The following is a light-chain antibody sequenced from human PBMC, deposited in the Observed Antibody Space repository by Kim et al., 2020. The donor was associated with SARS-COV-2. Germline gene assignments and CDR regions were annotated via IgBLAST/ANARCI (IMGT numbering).Light chain of an antibody. CDR3: TSYAGSNNLDV. CDR1: SSDIGAYKY. Sequence: QSALTQPPSASGSPGHSVTISCTGTSSDIGAYKYVSWYQQHPGKAPKLMIYEVNRRPSGVPDRFSGSKSGNTASLTVSGLQAEDEADYYCTSYAGSNNLDVFGTGTKVTVL. CDR2: EVN. J-gene: IGLJ1*01. V-gene: IGLV2-8*01.